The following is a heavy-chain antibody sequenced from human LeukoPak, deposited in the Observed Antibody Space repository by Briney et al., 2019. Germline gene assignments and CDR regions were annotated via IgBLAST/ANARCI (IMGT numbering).Heavy chain of an antibody. V-gene: IGHV1-46*01. CDR2: INPSGGGT. D-gene: IGHD2-15*01. CDR3: ARGWSGSWRPNFDY. CDR1: GYTFTSYN. J-gene: IGHJ4*02. Sequence: ASVKVSCNASGYTFTSYNMHGVRQSPGQGLEWMGIINPSGGGTGYAQKFQGRVTMTRDTSTSTVYLELSSLRSEDTAVYYCARGWSGSWRPNFDYWGQGNLVTVSS.